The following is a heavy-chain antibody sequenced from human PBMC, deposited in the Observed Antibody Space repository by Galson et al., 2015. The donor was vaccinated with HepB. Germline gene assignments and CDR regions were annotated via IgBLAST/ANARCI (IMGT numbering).Heavy chain of an antibody. V-gene: IGHV1-3*01. D-gene: IGHD6-19*01. CDR3: ARALGSGWYEYFQH. CDR1: GYTFTNYA. J-gene: IGHJ1*01. CDR2: INVGNGNT. Sequence: SVKVSCKASGYTFTNYAVHWVRQAPGQRPEWMGWINVGNGNTKYSQKFQDRVTITRDTSASTAYMELSSLRSEDTAVYYCARALGSGWYEYFQHWGQGTLVTVSS.